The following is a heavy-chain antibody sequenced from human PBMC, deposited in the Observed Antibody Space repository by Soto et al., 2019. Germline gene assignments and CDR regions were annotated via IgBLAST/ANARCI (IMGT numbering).Heavy chain of an antibody. D-gene: IGHD3-3*01. CDR2: IKQDGSEK. V-gene: IGHV3-7*05. Sequence: EVQLVESGGGLVQPGGSLRLSCAASGFTFSSYWMSWVRQAPGKGLEWVANIKQDGSEKYYVDSVKGRFTISRDNAKNSLYLQMNSLRAEDTAVYYCARELRITIFGVVINPFDYWGQGTLVTVSS. CDR1: GFTFSSYW. J-gene: IGHJ4*02. CDR3: ARELRITIFGVVINPFDY.